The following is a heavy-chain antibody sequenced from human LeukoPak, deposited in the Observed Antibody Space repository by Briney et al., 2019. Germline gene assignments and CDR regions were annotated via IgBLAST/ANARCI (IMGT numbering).Heavy chain of an antibody. V-gene: IGHV3-7*01. CDR2: IKEDGSEK. CDR1: GFTFSSYA. Sequence: GGSLRLSCAASGFTFSSYAMSWVRQAPGKGLEWVGNIKEDGSEKYYVDSVKGRFTISRDNAKNSLYLQMISLRAEDTAVYYCAREITWEIPPIWGQGTMVTVSS. CDR3: AREITWEIPPI. D-gene: IGHD1-26*01. J-gene: IGHJ3*02.